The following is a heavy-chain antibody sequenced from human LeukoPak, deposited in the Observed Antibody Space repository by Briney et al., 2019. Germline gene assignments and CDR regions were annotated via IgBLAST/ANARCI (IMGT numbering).Heavy chain of an antibody. CDR1: GFTFNSYG. J-gene: IGHJ5*02. V-gene: IGHV3-30*03. Sequence: PGGSLRLSCAASGFTFNSYGMHWVRQAPGKGLEWVAVISYDGSNEYFADSVKGRFTISRDNSKNSLYLQMNSLRAEDTAVYYCASSGTGELFFSWGQGTLVTVSS. CDR3: ASSGTGELFFS. D-gene: IGHD3-10*01. CDR2: ISYDGSNE.